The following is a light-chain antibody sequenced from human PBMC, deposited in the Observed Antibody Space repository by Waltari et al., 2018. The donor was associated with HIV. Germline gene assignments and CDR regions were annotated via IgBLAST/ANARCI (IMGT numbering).Light chain of an antibody. V-gene: IGLV1-40*01. CDR3: QSYDSSLSGSDVV. CDR1: SPNIGAGYD. J-gene: IGLJ2*01. CDR2: GNR. Sequence: QSALTPPPSVSGAPGQRVTISCTGSSPNIGAGYDVHWSQQFPGTAPKLRIYGNRNRPSGVPDRFSGSKSGTSASLAITGLQAEDEADYYCQSYDSSLSGSDVVFGGGTKLTVL.